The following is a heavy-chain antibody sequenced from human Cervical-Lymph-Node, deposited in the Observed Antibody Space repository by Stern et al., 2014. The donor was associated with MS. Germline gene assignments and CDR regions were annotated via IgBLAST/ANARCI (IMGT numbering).Heavy chain of an antibody. J-gene: IGHJ4*02. CDR3: ARDTSSPERSDW. D-gene: IGHD1-1*01. V-gene: IGHV3-53*01. CDR1: GFTVSGDY. Sequence: EVHLVESGGGVIQPGGSLRLSCTASGFTVSGDYMTWVRQAPGKGLEWVSLIANVGSTFYTGSVRARFTISRDDSKNAVYLHMASLRAEDTAMYYCARDTSSPERSDWWGQGTLVTVSS. CDR2: IANVGST.